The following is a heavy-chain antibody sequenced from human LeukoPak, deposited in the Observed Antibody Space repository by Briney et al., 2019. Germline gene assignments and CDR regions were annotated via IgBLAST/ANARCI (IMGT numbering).Heavy chain of an antibody. V-gene: IGHV3-33*01. CDR1: GFTFSSYG. Sequence: PPRRSLRLSCAASGFTFSSYGMHWVRQAPGKGLEWVAVIWYDGSNKYYADSVKGRFTISRDNSKNTLYLQMNSLRAEDTAVYYCARGLYYDSSGREMDVWGQGTTVTVSS. J-gene: IGHJ6*02. CDR3: ARGLYYDSSGREMDV. D-gene: IGHD3-22*01. CDR2: IWYDGSNK.